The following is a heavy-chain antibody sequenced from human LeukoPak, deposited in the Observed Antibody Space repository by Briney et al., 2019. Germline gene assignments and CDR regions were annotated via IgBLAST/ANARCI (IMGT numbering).Heavy chain of an antibody. CDR1: GGSISSSSYY. CDR3: ARDRLAAAGDDY. D-gene: IGHD6-13*01. J-gene: IGHJ4*02. CDR2: IYHSGST. V-gene: IGHV4-39*07. Sequence: PSETLSLTCTVSGGSISSSSYYWGWIRQPPGKGLEWIGSIYHSGSTYYNPSLKSRVTISVDTSKNQFSLKLSSVTAADTAVYYCARDRLAAAGDDYWGQGTLVTVSS.